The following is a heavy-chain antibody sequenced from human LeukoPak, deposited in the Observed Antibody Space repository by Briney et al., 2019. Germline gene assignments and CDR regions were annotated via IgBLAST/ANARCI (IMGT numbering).Heavy chain of an antibody. J-gene: IGHJ5*02. V-gene: IGHV4-61*02. CDR3: ARDYDVLTAYPPTQLFYR. Sequence: SETLSLTCTVSGGSISSGSYYWSSIRQPAGKGLEWIGRIYTRGSTNYNPSLQSRVSISVDTSKNQFSLTLSSVTAADTAVYYCARDYDVLTAYPPTQLFYRRGQGTLVTVSS. D-gene: IGHD3-9*01. CDR1: GGSISSGSYY. CDR2: IYTRGST.